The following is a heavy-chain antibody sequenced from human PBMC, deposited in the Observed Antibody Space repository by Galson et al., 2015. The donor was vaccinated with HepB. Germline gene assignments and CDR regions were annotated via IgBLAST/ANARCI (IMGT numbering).Heavy chain of an antibody. CDR1: GFTFIAYY. CDR2: LNPSSGAT. V-gene: IGHV1-2*02. Sequence: SVKVSCKASGFTFIAYYLHWVRQAPGQGPEWMGWLNPSSGATNYTQKFQGRVTMTRDTSITTAYMELSSLTSDDTAVYYCARDLRVGGYYTVTSPPAHPFDPWGQGTLVTVSS. D-gene: IGHD3-3*01. CDR3: ARDLRVGGYYTVTSPPAHPFDP. J-gene: IGHJ5*02.